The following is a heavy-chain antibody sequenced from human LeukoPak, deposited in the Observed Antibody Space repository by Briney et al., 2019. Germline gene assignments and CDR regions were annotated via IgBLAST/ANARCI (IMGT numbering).Heavy chain of an antibody. CDR2: IYSGGST. J-gene: IGHJ4*02. CDR3: ARDSRGYSYGYFDY. V-gene: IGHV3-53*01. D-gene: IGHD5-18*01. Sequence: GGSLRLSCAASGFTVSSNYMSWVRQAPGKGLEWVSVIYSGGSTYYADSVKGRFTISRDNSKNTLYLQMNSLRAEDTAVYYCARDSRGYSYGYFDYWGQGTLVTVSS. CDR1: GFTVSSNY.